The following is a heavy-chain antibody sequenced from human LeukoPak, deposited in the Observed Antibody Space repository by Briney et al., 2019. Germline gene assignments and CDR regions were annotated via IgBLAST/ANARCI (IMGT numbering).Heavy chain of an antibody. Sequence: SGPTLVKPTQTLTLTCTFSGFSLSTSGMYVGWIRQPPGKALEWLALIYWNDDKRYSPSLKSRLTITKDTSKNQVVLTMTNMDPVDTVTYYCAHRNSDYRAFDIWGQGTMVTVSS. D-gene: IGHD4-11*01. CDR1: GFSLSTSGMY. V-gene: IGHV2-5*01. CDR2: IYWNDDK. CDR3: AHRNSDYRAFDI. J-gene: IGHJ3*02.